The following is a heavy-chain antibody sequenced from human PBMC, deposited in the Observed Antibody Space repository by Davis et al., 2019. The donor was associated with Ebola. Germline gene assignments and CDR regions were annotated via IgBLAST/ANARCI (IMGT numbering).Heavy chain of an antibody. V-gene: IGHV1-69*13. CDR2: IIPIFGTA. CDR3: AGIHDSSGHLDAFDI. CDR1: GGTFSSYA. J-gene: IGHJ3*02. Sequence: SVKVSCKASGGTFSSYAISWVRQAPGQGLEWMGGIIPIFGTANYAQKFQGRVTITADESTSTAYMELSSLRSEDTAVYYCAGIHDSSGHLDAFDIWGQGTMVTVSS. D-gene: IGHD3-22*01.